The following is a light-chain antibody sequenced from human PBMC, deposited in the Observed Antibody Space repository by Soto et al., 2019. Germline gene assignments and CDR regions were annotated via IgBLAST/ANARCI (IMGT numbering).Light chain of an antibody. V-gene: IGLV2-14*01. Sequence: QSALTQPASVSRSPEQSTTISCTGTSSDIGGYNYVSWYQQLPGEAPKLIIYDVSDRPSGVSTRFSGSKSGNTASLTISGLQAEDEGDYYCSSFTSRHTYVFGTGTKLTVL. CDR1: SSDIGGYNY. J-gene: IGLJ1*01. CDR3: SSFTSRHTYV. CDR2: DVS.